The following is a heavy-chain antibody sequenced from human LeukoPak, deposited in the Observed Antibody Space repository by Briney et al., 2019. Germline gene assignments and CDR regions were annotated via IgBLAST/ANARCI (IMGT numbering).Heavy chain of an antibody. J-gene: IGHJ5*02. CDR2: INHSGST. D-gene: IGHD3-10*01. CDR3: ARLSLYYYGSGSQA. Sequence: PSETLSLTCAVYGGSFSGYYWSWIRQPPGKGLEWIGEINHSGSTNYNPSLQSRVTISVDTSENQFSLKLSSVTAADTAVYYCARLSLYYYGSGSQAWGQGTLVTVSS. V-gene: IGHV4-34*01. CDR1: GGSFSGYY.